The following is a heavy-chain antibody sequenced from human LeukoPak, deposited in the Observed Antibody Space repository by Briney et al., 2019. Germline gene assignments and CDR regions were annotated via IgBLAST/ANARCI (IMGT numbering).Heavy chain of an antibody. CDR2: IVVGSGNT. CDR1: GFTFISSA. D-gene: IGHD5/OR15-5a*01. J-gene: IGHJ3*02. CDR3: ARDQAAVYGEHAFDI. Sequence: SVKVSFKTSGFTFISSAVQWVRQARGQRLEWIGWIVVGSGNTNYAQKFQERVTITRDMSTSTAYMELSSLRSEDTAVYYCARDQAAVYGEHAFDIWGQGTMVTVSS. V-gene: IGHV1-58*01.